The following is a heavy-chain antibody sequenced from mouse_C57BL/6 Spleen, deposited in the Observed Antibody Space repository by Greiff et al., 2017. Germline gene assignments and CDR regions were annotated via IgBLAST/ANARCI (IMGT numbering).Heavy chain of an antibody. CDR3: ARGGFITTVVDRYFDV. Sequence: QVQLQQPGTELVKPGASVKLSCKASGYTFTSYWMHWVKQRPGQGLEWIGNINPSNGGTNYNEKFKSKDTLTVDKSSSTAYMQLSSLTSEDSAVYYCARGGFITTVVDRYFDVWGTGTTVTVSS. J-gene: IGHJ1*03. V-gene: IGHV1-53*01. D-gene: IGHD1-1*01. CDR1: GYTFTSYW. CDR2: INPSNGGT.